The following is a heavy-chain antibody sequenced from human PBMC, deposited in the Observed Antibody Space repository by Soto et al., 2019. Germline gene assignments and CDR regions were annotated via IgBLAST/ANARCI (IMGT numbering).Heavy chain of an antibody. CDR2: INHRGST. V-gene: IGHV4-34*01. CDR3: ERATWIPLWSS. Sequence: PSETLSLTCAVYGGSFSGYYWSWIRQPPGKGLEWIGEINHRGSTNYNPSLKSRVSMSVNTSNNQFSLNLSSVSAADTAVYYCERATWIPLWSSWGQGTLVTVSS. D-gene: IGHD5-18*01. CDR1: GGSFSGYY. J-gene: IGHJ1*01.